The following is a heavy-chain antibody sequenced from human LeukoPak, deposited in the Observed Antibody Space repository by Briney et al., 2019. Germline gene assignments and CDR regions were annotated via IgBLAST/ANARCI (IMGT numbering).Heavy chain of an antibody. CDR1: GYTFTSYD. J-gene: IGHJ4*02. CDR2: MSPNSGDT. D-gene: IGHD7-27*01. CDR3: ARGPPNWGYDY. Sequence: ASVKVSCKASGYTFTSYDFNWVRQATGQRPEWMGWMSPNSGDTGYAQKFQDRVTMTRNTSISTAYMELSSLRSDDTAVYYCARGPPNWGYDYWGPGTLDTVSS. V-gene: IGHV1-8*01.